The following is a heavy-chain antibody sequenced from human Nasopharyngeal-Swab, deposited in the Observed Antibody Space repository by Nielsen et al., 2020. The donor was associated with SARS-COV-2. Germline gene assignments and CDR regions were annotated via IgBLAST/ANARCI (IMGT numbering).Heavy chain of an antibody. CDR3: AKADPIWEGFDY. V-gene: IGHV3-30*02. CDR1: GFTFSSYG. J-gene: IGHJ4*02. CDR2: IRYDGSNK. Sequence: GESLKISCAASGFTFSSYGMHWVRQPPGKGLEWVAFIRYDGSNKYYADSVKGRFTISSDNSKNTLYLHMNSLRAEDTAVYYCAKADPIWEGFDYWGQGTLVTVSS. D-gene: IGHD1-26*01.